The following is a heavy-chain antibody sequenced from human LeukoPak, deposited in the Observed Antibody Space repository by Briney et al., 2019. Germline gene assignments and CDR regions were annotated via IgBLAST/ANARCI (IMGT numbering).Heavy chain of an antibody. CDR3: AGIHYWTK. D-gene: IGHD2-8*01. CDR1: GFTFVIHD. J-gene: IGHJ4*02. V-gene: IGHV3-23*01. CDR2: ISPDGSTT. Sequence: GGSLRLSCAASGFTFVIHDMSWVRQVPRKGLEWVSEISPDGSTTHYLDSVKGRFIISRDNSEDTLYLQMNSLRAEDTAVYYCAGIHYWTKWGQGTLVTVSS.